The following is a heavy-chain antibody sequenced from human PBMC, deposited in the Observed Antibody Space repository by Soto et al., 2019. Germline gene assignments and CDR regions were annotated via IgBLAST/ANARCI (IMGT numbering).Heavy chain of an antibody. Sequence: QLQLQESGPGLVKPSETLSLTCTVSGGSISSSSYYWGWIRQPPGKGLEWIGSIYYSGSTYYNPSLKSRVTISVDTSKNQFSLKLSSVTAADTAVYYCARPYCTNGVCYEAFDYWGQGTLVTVSS. CDR1: GGSISSSSYY. V-gene: IGHV4-39*01. CDR3: ARPYCTNGVCYEAFDY. CDR2: IYYSGST. D-gene: IGHD2-8*01. J-gene: IGHJ4*02.